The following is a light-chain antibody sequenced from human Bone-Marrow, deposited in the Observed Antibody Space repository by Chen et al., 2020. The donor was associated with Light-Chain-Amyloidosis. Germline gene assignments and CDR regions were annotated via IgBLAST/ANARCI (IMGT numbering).Light chain of an antibody. CDR3: QVWDRSSDRPV. CDR1: NIGSTS. V-gene: IGLV3-21*02. J-gene: IGLJ3*02. Sequence: SYVLTQPSSVSVSPGRTATTACEGNNIGSTSVHWYQQTPGQAPLLVVYDDSDRPSGIPERLSGSNSGNTATLTISRVEAGDEADYYCQVWDRSSDRPVFGGGTKLTVL. CDR2: DDS.